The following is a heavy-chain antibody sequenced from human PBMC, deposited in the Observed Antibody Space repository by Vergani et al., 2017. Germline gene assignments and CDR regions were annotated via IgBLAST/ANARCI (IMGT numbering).Heavy chain of an antibody. CDR2: IIPIFGTA. Sequence: QVQLVQSGAEVKKPGSSVKVSCKASGGTFSSYAISWVRQAPGQGLEWMGGIIPIFGTANYAQKFQGRVTITADESTSTAYMELSSLRAEDTAVYYCARDRNRVLGDYYYYGMDVWGQGTTVTVSS. V-gene: IGHV1-69*01. D-gene: IGHD3-16*01. CDR1: GGTFSSYA. CDR3: ARDRNRVLGDYYYYGMDV. J-gene: IGHJ6*02.